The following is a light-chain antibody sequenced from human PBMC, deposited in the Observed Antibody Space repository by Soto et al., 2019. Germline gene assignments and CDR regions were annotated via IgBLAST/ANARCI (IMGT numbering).Light chain of an antibody. V-gene: IGKV1-5*03. CDR2: KAS. Sequence: DIQMSQSPSTLSGSVGDRVTITFRASQTISSWLAWYQQKPGKAPKLLIYKASTLKSGVPSRFSGSGSGTEFTLTISSLQPEDIATYYCQQYDNLLLTFGGGTKVDI. CDR1: QTISSW. J-gene: IGKJ4*01. CDR3: QQYDNLLLT.